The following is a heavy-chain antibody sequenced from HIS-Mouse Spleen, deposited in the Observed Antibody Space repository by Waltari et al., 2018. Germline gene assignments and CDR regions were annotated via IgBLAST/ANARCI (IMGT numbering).Heavy chain of an antibody. CDR1: GYTFTSYG. CDR3: ARSESRFLEWLDWFDP. CDR2: ISAYNGNT. D-gene: IGHD3-3*01. Sequence: QVQLVQSGAEVKKPGASVKVSCKASGYTFTSYGISLVRQAPGQGLEWMGWISAYNGNTNYAQKLQGRVTMTTDTSTSTAYMELRSLRSDDTAVYYCARSESRFLEWLDWFDPWGQGTLVTVSS. V-gene: IGHV1-18*01. J-gene: IGHJ5*02.